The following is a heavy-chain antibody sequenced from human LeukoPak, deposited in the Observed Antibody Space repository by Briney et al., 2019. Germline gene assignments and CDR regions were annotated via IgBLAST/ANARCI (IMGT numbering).Heavy chain of an antibody. CDR2: IWYDGSNK. CDR3: ARLPYCSSTSCYYGWFDP. V-gene: IGHV3-33*08. D-gene: IGHD2-2*01. CDR1: GFSFSNFG. Sequence: PGGSLRLSCAASGFSFSNFGMNWVRQAPGKGLEWVAVIWYDGSNKYYADSVKGRFTISRDNSKNTLYLQMNSLRAEDTAVYYCARLPYCSSTSCYYGWFDPWGQGTLVTVSS. J-gene: IGHJ5*02.